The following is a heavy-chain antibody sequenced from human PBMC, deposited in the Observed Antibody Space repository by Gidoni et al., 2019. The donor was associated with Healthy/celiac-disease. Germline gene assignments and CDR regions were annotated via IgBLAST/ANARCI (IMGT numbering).Heavy chain of an antibody. CDR2: ISYDGSNK. V-gene: IGHV3-30*01. CDR3: ARLWFGELEKYYYYMDV. J-gene: IGHJ6*03. Sequence: QVQLVESGGGVVQPGRSLRRSCAASGFTFSSYAMHWVRQAPGKGLEWVADISYDGSNKYYADSVKGRFTISRDNSKNTLYLQMNSLRAEDTAVYYCARLWFGELEKYYYYMDVWGKGTTVTVSS. D-gene: IGHD3-10*01. CDR1: GFTFSSYA.